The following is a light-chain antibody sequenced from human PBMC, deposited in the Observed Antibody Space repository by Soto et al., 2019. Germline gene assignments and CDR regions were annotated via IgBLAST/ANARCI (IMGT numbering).Light chain of an antibody. V-gene: IGKV1-5*01. CDR2: DAS. Sequence: DIQMTQSPSTLSASVGDRVTITCRASQSISSWLAWYQQKPGKAPKLLIYDASSLESEVPSRFSGSGSGTEFTLTISSLQPDDFATYYCQQYYSYQYTFGQGTKLEIK. J-gene: IGKJ2*01. CDR3: QQYYSYQYT. CDR1: QSISSW.